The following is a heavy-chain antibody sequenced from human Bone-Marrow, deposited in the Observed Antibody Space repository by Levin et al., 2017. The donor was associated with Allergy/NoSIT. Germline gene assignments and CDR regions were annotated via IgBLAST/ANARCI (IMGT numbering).Heavy chain of an antibody. V-gene: IGHV3-23*01. CDR2: ISGSDDST. CDR1: GFIFSSSA. J-gene: IGHJ3*01. D-gene: IGHD3/OR15-3a*01. Sequence: GGSLRLSCAASGFIFSSSAMSWVRQAPGKGLEWVSSISGSDDSTYYKESVKGRLTISRDNSKDTIYLQMNNLRDEDTATYYCAKVRRGLDAFDVWGQGTMVTVSS. CDR3: AKVRRGLDAFDV.